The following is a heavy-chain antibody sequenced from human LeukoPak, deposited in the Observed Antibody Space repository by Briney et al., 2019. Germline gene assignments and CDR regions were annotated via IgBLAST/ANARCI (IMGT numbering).Heavy chain of an antibody. V-gene: IGHV1-69*05. CDR2: IIPIFGTA. CDR3: ARAPLGATYYYYYGMDV. D-gene: IGHD1-26*01. J-gene: IGHJ6*02. CDR1: GGTFSSYA. Sequence: ASVKVSCKASGGTFSSYAISWVRQAPGQGLEWMGGIIPIFGTANYAQKLQGRVTMTTDTSTSTAYMELRSLRSDDTAVYYCARAPLGATYYYYYGMDVWGQGTTVTVSS.